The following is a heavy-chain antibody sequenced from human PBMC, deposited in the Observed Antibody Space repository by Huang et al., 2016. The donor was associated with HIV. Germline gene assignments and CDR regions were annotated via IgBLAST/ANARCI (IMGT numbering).Heavy chain of an antibody. V-gene: IGHV7-4-1*02. D-gene: IGHD3-22*01. CDR3: ARDYYDSRGYDIHAVVDY. J-gene: IGHJ4*02. CDR1: GYTFTRYA. CDR2: SNTNTGNQ. Sequence: QVQLVQSGSELRKPGASVKVSCPASGYTFTRYAMNWVRQAPGQGLAWMGWSNTNTGNQTDAQALTGRFVLSLDTSVSTAYLQISSLEAEDTAVYYCARDYYDSRGYDIHAVVDYWGQGTLVTVSS.